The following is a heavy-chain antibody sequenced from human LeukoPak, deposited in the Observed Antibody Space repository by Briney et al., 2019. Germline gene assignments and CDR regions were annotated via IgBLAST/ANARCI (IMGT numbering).Heavy chain of an antibody. CDR2: IYSGGST. Sequence: GGSLRLSCAASGFTVSSNYMSWVRQAPGKGLEWVSVIYSGGSTYYADSVKGRFTISRDNSKNTLYLQMNSLRAEDTAVYYCARSVQEFYDILTGHRGNYAFDIWGQGTMVTVSS. D-gene: IGHD3-9*01. CDR1: GFTVSSNY. J-gene: IGHJ3*02. V-gene: IGHV3-66*01. CDR3: ARSVQEFYDILTGHRGNYAFDI.